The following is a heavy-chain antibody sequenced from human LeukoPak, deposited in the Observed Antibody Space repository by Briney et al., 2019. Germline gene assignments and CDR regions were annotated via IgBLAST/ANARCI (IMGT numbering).Heavy chain of an antibody. Sequence: PGGSLRLSCTGSGFTFNDYYMSWVRQAPGKGLEWLSFINAGGYPIYYADSVRGRFTISRDTAKNSLYLQMNSLRVEDTAVYYCVMTAGPPTDHWGQGALVTVSS. J-gene: IGHJ4*01. CDR1: GFTFNDYY. CDR2: INAGGYPI. V-gene: IGHV3-11*04. CDR3: VMTAGPPTDH.